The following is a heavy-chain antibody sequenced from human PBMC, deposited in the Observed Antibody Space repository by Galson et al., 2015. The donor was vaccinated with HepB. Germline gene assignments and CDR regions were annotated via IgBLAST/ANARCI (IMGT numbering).Heavy chain of an antibody. CDR2: ISSDGSHQ. Sequence: SLRLSCAASGFTFSDYAMHWVRQAPVTGLEWLAVISSDGSHQYFADSVKGRFTISRDNSKNTLYLQMNSLRGEDTAVYYCARAPIAAAGTGWFDPWGQGTLVTVSS. CDR1: GFTFSDYA. CDR3: ARAPIAAAGTGWFDP. D-gene: IGHD6-13*01. J-gene: IGHJ5*02. V-gene: IGHV3-30-3*01.